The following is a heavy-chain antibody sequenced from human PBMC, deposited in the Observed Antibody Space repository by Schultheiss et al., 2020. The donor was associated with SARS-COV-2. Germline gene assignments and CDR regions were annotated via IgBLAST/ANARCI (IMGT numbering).Heavy chain of an antibody. Sequence: SVKVSCKASGGTFSSYAISWVRQAPGQGLEWMGGIIPIFGTANYAQKFQGRVTMNSDTSITTTYMELSRLRSDDTAVYYCATRGDLDDYYFYMDVWGKGTTVTVSS. J-gene: IGHJ6*03. D-gene: IGHD2-21*01. CDR2: IIPIFGTA. CDR3: ATRGDLDDYYFYMDV. V-gene: IGHV1-69*06. CDR1: GGTFSSYA.